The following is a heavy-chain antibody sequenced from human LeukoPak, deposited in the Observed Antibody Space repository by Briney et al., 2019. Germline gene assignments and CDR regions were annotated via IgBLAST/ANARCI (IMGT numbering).Heavy chain of an antibody. Sequence: SETLSLTCAVYGGSFSGYYWSWIRQPPGKGLEWIGEINHSGSTNYNPSLKSRVTISVDTSKNQFSLKLSSVTAADTAVYYCARGILRFRELLYRGPYYYYMDVWGKGTTVTVSS. V-gene: IGHV4-34*01. CDR2: INHSGST. J-gene: IGHJ6*03. D-gene: IGHD3-10*01. CDR3: ARGILRFRELLYRGPYYYYMDV. CDR1: GGSFSGYY.